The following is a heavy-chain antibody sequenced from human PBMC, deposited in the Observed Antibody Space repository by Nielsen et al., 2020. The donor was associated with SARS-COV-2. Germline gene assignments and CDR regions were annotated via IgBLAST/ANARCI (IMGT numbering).Heavy chain of an antibody. CDR3: ARTTVTTAFDY. J-gene: IGHJ4*02. Sequence: SETLSLTCTVSGGSISSGDYYWNWVRQPPGKGLEWIGHIYYSASTYYNPSLKSRVTISEDTSKNQFSLNLSSVTAADTAVYYCARTTVTTAFDYWGQGTLVTVSS. V-gene: IGHV4-30-4*01. CDR2: IYYSAST. CDR1: GGSISSGDYY. D-gene: IGHD4-17*01.